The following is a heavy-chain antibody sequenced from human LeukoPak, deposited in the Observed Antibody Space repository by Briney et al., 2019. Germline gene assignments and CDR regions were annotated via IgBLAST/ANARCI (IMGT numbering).Heavy chain of an antibody. D-gene: IGHD5-12*01. J-gene: IGHJ4*02. Sequence: PGGSLRLSCAASGFTFDDYAMHWVRQAPGKGLEWVSGISWNGGSIGYADSVKGRFTISRDNAKNSLYLQMNSLRAEDTAVYYCAREGSGYDPFDYWGQGTLVTVSS. CDR2: ISWNGGSI. V-gene: IGHV3-9*01. CDR3: AREGSGYDPFDY. CDR1: GFTFDDYA.